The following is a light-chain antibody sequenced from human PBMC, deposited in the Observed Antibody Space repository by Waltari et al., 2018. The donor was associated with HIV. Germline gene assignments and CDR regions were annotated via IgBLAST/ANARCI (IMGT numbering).Light chain of an antibody. Sequence: QSGLTQPPSVSGAPGQRVTISCTGSSSNIGAGYDVHWYQQIPGTAPKLLIYGNNNRPSVVPDRVAGSKSGTSASLAITGLQPEDEADYYCQSYDHSLRVVFGGGTKLTVL. J-gene: IGLJ2*01. V-gene: IGLV1-40*01. CDR1: SSNIGAGYD. CDR3: QSYDHSLRVV. CDR2: GNN.